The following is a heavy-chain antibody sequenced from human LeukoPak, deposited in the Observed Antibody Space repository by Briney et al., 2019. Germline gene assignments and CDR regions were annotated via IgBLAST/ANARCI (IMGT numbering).Heavy chain of an antibody. D-gene: IGHD1-26*01. CDR1: GGTFSSYA. J-gene: IGHJ5*02. Sequence: ASVKVSCKASGGTFSSYAISWVRQAPGQGLEWMGGIIPIFGTANYAQKFQGRVTITTDESTSTAYMELSSLRSEDTAVYYCARLNHHYYHAWFDPWGQGTLVTVSS. V-gene: IGHV1-69*05. CDR2: IIPIFGTA. CDR3: ARLNHHYYHAWFDP.